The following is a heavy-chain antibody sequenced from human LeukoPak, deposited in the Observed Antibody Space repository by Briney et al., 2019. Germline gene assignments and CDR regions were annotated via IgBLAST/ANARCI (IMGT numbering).Heavy chain of an antibody. V-gene: IGHV3-48*01. CDR1: GFTFNGYG. Sequence: PGGSLRLSCAASGFTFNGYGMNWVRQAPGKGLEWVSYISSISSTIHYSDSVKGRFTISRDNAKNSLYLQMNSLRAEDTAVYYCARVFHRKIVGGDWFDPWGQGTLVTVSS. D-gene: IGHD3-22*01. J-gene: IGHJ5*02. CDR2: ISSISSTI. CDR3: ARVFHRKIVGGDWFDP.